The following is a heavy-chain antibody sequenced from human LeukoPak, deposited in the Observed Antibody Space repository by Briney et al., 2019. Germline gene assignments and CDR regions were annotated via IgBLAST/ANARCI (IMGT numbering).Heavy chain of an antibody. V-gene: IGHV4-59*01. D-gene: IGHD6-6*01. CDR3: ARGGAARLHFQN. J-gene: IGHJ1*01. CDR2: TYHSGST. CDR1: GGSISTYY. Sequence: KPSETLSLTCTVSGGSISTYYWNWIRQPPGKGLEWIGYTYHSGSTNYNPSLQSRVTISVDTSKNQFSLNLNSVTAADTAVYYCARGGAARLHFQNWGQGTLVTVSS.